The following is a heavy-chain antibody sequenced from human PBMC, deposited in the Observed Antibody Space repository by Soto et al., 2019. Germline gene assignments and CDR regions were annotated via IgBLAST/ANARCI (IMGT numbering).Heavy chain of an antibody. CDR3: ARGDYYDRSGYSFDP. CDR1: GFTFSSYD. D-gene: IGHD3-22*01. J-gene: IGHJ5*02. V-gene: IGHV3-21*01. CDR2: ITSSTSHI. Sequence: GGSLRLSCAASGFTFSSYDMNWVRQAPGKGLEWVSSITSSTSHISYADSVKGRFTISRDNALKSLYLQMNSLRAEDTAVYFCARGDYYDRSGYSFDPWGQGTLVTVSS.